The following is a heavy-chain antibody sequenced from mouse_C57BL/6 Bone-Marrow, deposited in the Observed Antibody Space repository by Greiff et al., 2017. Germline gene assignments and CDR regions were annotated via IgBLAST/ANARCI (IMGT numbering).Heavy chain of an antibody. CDR1: GFTFSSYA. D-gene: IGHD2-12*01. CDR3: TRENLAYYSHYFDY. Sequence: EVQLVESGEGLVKPGGSLKLSCAASGFTFSSYAMSWVRQTPEKRLEWVAYISSGGDYFYYADTVKGRFTISRDNARNTLYLQMSSLKSEDTAMYYCTRENLAYYSHYFDYWGQGTTLTVSS. J-gene: IGHJ2*01. CDR2: ISSGGDYF. V-gene: IGHV5-9-1*02.